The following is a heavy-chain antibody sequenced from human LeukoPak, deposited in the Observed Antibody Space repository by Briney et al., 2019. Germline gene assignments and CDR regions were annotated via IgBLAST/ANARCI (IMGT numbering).Heavy chain of an antibody. D-gene: IGHD3-10*01. CDR3: AKEPDFRGGYYYYMDV. CDR2: ISSSSSYI. J-gene: IGHJ6*03. CDR1: GFTFSSYS. V-gene: IGHV3-21*01. Sequence: GGSLRLSCAASGFTFSSYSMNWVRRAPGKGLEWVSSISSSSSYIYYADSVKGRFTISRDNAKNSLYLQMNSLRAEDTAVYYCAKEPDFRGGYYYYMDVWGKGTTVTISS.